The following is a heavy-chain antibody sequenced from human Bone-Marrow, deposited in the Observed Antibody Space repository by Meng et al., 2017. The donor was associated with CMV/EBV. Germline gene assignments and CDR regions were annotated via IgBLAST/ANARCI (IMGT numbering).Heavy chain of an antibody. CDR2: IKSDGSEV. Sequence: LSCAASGFTFSSYWMHWVRQVPGKGLVWVSRIKSDGSEVFYADSVKGRFTISRDNAKNTLYLQMNSLTAEDTAVYYCAGAITWFDPWGQGTLVTVSS. CDR1: GFTFSSYW. J-gene: IGHJ5*02. D-gene: IGHD3-16*01. V-gene: IGHV3-74*01. CDR3: AGAITWFDP.